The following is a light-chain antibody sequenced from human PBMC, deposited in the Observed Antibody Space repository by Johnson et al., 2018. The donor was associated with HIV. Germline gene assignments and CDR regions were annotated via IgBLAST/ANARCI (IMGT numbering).Light chain of an antibody. V-gene: IGLV1-51*01. J-gene: IGLJ1*01. CDR3: KTWDSSLSAVV. Sequence: QSVLTQPPSVSAAPGQKVTISCSGSNSNIGNNYVSWYQQLPGTAPKLLIYDNNKRPSGIPDRFSGSKSGTSATLGITGLQTGDEADYYCKTWDSSLSAVVFGTGTKVTVL. CDR1: NSNIGNNY. CDR2: DNN.